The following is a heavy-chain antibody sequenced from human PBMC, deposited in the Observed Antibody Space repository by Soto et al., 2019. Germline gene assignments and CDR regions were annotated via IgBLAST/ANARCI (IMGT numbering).Heavy chain of an antibody. D-gene: IGHD1-7*01. CDR2: IYYSGST. CDR3: ARATNWNYTFDY. Sequence: PSETLSLTCAVSGGSISRGGYSWSWIRQPPGKGLEWIGYIYYSGSTSYNPSLESRVTISVDMSKNQFSLKLSSVTAADTAVYYCARATNWNYTFDYWGQGTLVTVSS. J-gene: IGHJ4*02. V-gene: IGHV4-30-2*01. CDR1: GGSISRGGYS.